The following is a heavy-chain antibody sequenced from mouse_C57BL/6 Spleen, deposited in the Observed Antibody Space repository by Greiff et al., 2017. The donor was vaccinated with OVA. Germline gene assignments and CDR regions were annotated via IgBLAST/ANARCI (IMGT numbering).Heavy chain of an antibody. CDR3: ARDGRRFAY. J-gene: IGHJ3*01. CDR2: ISDGGSYT. D-gene: IGHD1-1*01. CDR1: GFTFSSYA. V-gene: IGHV5-4*01. Sequence: EVKLVESGGGLVKPGGSLKLSCAASGFTFSSYAMSWVRQTPEKRLEWVATISDGGSYTYYPDNVKGRFTISRDNAKNNLYQQMSHLKSEDTAMYYCARDGRRFAYWGQGTLGTVSA.